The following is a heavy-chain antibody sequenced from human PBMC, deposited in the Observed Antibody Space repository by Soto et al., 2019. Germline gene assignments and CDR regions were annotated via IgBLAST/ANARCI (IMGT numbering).Heavy chain of an antibody. CDR2: IYVGDSDT. CDR3: ARHTQYYGMDV. V-gene: IGHV5-51*01. Sequence: PGGSLKISCSGSGVNSWIAWVRQMPGKGLEYVGIIYVGDSDTRYSPSFQGQVTISVDKSISTAFLQWSSLKASDTAVYYCARHTQYYGMDVWGQGTAVTVSS. CDR1: GVNSW. J-gene: IGHJ6*02. D-gene: IGHD4-4*01.